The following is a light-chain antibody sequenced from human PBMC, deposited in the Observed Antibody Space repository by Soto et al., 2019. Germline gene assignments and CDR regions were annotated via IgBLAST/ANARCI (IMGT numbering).Light chain of an antibody. CDR1: SSDVGGYNS. CDR3: GSYTTSSTLVV. Sequence: QSALTQPASVSGSPGQSITISCTGTSSDVGGYNSVSWYQHHPGKAPKLMIYEVTNRPSGVSNLFSGSKSGNTASLTISGLQAEDEADYYCGSYTTSSTLVVFGGGTKLTVL. J-gene: IGLJ2*01. V-gene: IGLV2-14*01. CDR2: EVT.